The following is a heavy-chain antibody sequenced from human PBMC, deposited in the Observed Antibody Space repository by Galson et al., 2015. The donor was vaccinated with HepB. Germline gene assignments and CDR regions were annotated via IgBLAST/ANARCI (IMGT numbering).Heavy chain of an antibody. V-gene: IGHV3-15*01. D-gene: IGHD6-19*01. CDR3: TTDMEASSGWYWGGY. J-gene: IGHJ4*02. CDR1: GFTFSNAW. CDR2: IKSKTDGGTT. Sequence: SLRLSCAASGFTFSNAWMSWVRQAPGKGLGWVGRIKSKTDGGTTDYAAPVKGRFTISRDDSKNTLYLQMNSLKTEGTAAYYCTTDMEASSGWYWGGYWGQGTLVTVSS.